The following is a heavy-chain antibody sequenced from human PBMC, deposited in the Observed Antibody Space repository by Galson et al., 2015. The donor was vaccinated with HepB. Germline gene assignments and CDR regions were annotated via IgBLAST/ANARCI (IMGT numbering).Heavy chain of an antibody. D-gene: IGHD2-15*01. CDR1: GYTFTSYA. CDR2: INAGNGNT. J-gene: IGHJ6*02. V-gene: IGHV1-3*01. Sequence: SVKVSCKASGYTFTSYAMHWVRQAPGQRLEWMGWINAGNGNTKYSQKFQGRVSITRDTSASTAYMELSSLRSEDTAVYYCAPIPVAATPVGSYYYGMDVWGQGTTVTVSS. CDR3: APIPVAATPVGSYYYGMDV.